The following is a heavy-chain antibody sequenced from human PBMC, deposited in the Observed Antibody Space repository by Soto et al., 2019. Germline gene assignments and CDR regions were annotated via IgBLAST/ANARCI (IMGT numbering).Heavy chain of an antibody. D-gene: IGHD2-15*01. V-gene: IGHV5-51*01. CDR2: IYPGDSDT. CDR3: ATGSDCSGGSCPLSYYYYGMDV. Sequence: GESLKISCKGSGYSFTSYWIGWVRQMPGKGLEWMGTIYPGDSDTRYSPSFQGPVTISADKSISTAYLQWSSLKASDTAMYYCATGSDCSGGSCPLSYYYYGMDVWGQGTTVTVSS. CDR1: GYSFTSYW. J-gene: IGHJ6*02.